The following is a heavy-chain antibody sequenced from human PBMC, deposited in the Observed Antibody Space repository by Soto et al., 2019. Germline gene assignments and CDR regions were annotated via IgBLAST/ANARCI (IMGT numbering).Heavy chain of an antibody. D-gene: IGHD3-10*01. V-gene: IGHV1-3*01. J-gene: IGHJ6*01. CDR3: SRVHYFGSGSYFPPYYYGMDV. CDR1: GYPYTSYA. CDR2: INAGNGNT. Sequence: GSLKVSFKAAGYPYTSYAMHLLRRAPRQSLARIPWINAGNGNTKYSQMFQGRVTITRDTSASTAYMELSSLRSEDTAVYYCSRVHYFGSGSYFPPYYYGMDVWGQATTVTVSS.